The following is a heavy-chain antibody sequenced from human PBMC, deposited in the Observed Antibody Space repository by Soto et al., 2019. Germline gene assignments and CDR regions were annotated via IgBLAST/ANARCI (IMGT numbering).Heavy chain of an antibody. CDR1: GDSVSSKSGA. CDR2: TYYRSKWYN. Sequence: SQTLSLPCAISGDSVSSKSGAWNWIRQSPSRGLEWLGRTYYRSKWYNEYAVSVKGRITINPDTSKNQFSLQLNSVTPEDSAVYYCARTQSVFDYWGQGTQVTVSS. J-gene: IGHJ4*02. V-gene: IGHV6-1*01. CDR3: ARTQSVFDY.